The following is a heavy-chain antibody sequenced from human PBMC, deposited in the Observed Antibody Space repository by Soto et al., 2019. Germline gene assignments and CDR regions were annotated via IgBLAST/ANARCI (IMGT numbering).Heavy chain of an antibody. V-gene: IGHV3-30-3*01. CDR2: ISYDGSNK. CDR3: ARAPDYYDSSGYYSDY. CDR1: GFTFSSYA. Sequence: PGGSLRLSCAASGFTFSSYAMHWVRQAPGKGLGWVAVISYDGSNKYYADSVKGRFTISRDNSKNTLYLQMNSLRAEDTAVYYCARAPDYYDSSGYYSDYWGQGTLVTVSS. J-gene: IGHJ4*02. D-gene: IGHD3-22*01.